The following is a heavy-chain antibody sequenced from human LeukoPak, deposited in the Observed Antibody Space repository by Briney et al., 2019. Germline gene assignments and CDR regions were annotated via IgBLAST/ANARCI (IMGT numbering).Heavy chain of an antibody. CDR1: GYSFTSYW. J-gene: IGHJ4*02. V-gene: IGHV5-10-1*01. Sequence: GESLKISCKASGYSFTSYWISWVRQMPGKGQEWMGRIDPSDSYNNYSPSFQGHVTISADKSISTAYLQWSSLKASDTAMYYCARHDGYNPLNSWGQGTLVTVSS. CDR3: ARHDGYNPLNS. D-gene: IGHD5-24*01. CDR2: IDPSDSYN.